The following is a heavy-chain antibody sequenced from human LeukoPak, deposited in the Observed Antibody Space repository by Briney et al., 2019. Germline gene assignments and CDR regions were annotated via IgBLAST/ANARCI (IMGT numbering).Heavy chain of an antibody. CDR2: INWNGGRT. D-gene: IGHD1-26*01. CDR1: GFSFDDYG. Sequence: GGSLRLSCAASGFSFDDYGMSWVRQAPGKRLEWVSGINWNGGRTGYVDSVKGRFTISRDNAKNSLYLQMNSLRAEDTALYYCARDLKGATRSGYWGQGTLVTVSS. V-gene: IGHV3-20*04. CDR3: ARDLKGATRSGY. J-gene: IGHJ4*02.